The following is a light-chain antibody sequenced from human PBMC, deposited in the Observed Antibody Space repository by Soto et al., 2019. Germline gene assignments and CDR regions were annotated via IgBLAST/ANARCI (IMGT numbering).Light chain of an antibody. CDR3: QQSYSTPPT. J-gene: IGKJ4*01. V-gene: IGKV1-39*01. CDR2: AAS. Sequence: DIQMTQSPSSLSASVGDRVTITCRASQSISSYLNWYQQKPGKAPKLLIYAASSLQSGVPSRFSCSGSGTDFTLTISSLQPEDFATYYWQQSYSTPPTFGGGTKVEIK. CDR1: QSISSY.